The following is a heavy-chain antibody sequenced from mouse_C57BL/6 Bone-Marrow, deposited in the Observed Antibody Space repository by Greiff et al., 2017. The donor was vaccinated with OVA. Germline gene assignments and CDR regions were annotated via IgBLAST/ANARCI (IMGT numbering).Heavy chain of an antibody. J-gene: IGHJ3*01. V-gene: IGHV14-2*01. D-gene: IGHD2-1*01. CDR2: FVPEDGET. CDR1: GFHIEDYY. Sequence: EVQLQQSGAELVKPGASVKLSFTASGFHIEDYYMPWVKQRTEQGLGWIGRFVPEDGETKFAPKFQGKATITAATSSNTAYLQLSSLTTEDTAVYYCARGYYCNPGFAYWGQGTLVTVSA. CDR3: ARGYYCNPGFAY.